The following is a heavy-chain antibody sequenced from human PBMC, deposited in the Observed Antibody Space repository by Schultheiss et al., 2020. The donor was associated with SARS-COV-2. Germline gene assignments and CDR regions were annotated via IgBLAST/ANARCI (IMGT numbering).Heavy chain of an antibody. V-gene: IGHV3-33*08. CDR1: GFTFSSYG. CDR3: ARELPIN. D-gene: IGHD2-15*01. CDR2: IWYDGSNK. J-gene: IGHJ4*02. Sequence: GGSLRLSCAASGFTFSSYGMHWVRQAPGKGLEWVAVIWYDGSNKYYADSVKGRFTISRDNAKNSLYLQMNSLRAEDTAVYYCARELPINWGQGTLVTVSS.